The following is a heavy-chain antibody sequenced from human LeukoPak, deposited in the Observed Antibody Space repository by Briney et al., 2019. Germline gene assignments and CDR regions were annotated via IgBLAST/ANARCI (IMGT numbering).Heavy chain of an antibody. D-gene: IGHD6-13*01. J-gene: IGHJ4*02. CDR2: ISGSGGST. V-gene: IGHV3-23*01. CDR1: GFTFSSYA. Sequence: TGGSLRLSCAASGFTFSSYAMSWVRQAPGKGLEWVSAISGSGGSTYYADSVKGRFTISRDNSKNTLYLQMNSLRAEDTAVYYCARVGSHYSSSWEDYWGQGTLVTVSS. CDR3: ARVGSHYSSSWEDY.